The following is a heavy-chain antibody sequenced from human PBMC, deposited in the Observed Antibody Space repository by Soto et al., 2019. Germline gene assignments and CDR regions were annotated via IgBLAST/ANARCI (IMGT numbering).Heavy chain of an antibody. CDR3: ARESRSGYYGDVDVYGMDV. CDR1: GGTFSSYA. Sequence: SVKVSCKASGGTFSSYAISWVRQAPGQGLEWMGGIIPIFGTANYAQKFQGRVTITADESTSTAYMELSSLRSEDTAVYYCARESRSGYYGDVDVYGMDVWGQGTTVTVSS. CDR2: IIPIFGTA. D-gene: IGHD3-22*01. V-gene: IGHV1-69*13. J-gene: IGHJ6*02.